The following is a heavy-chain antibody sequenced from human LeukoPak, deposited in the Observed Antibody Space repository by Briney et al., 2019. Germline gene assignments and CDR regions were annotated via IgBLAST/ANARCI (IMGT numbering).Heavy chain of an antibody. Sequence: SETLSLTCTVSGGSISSYYWSWIRQPPGKGLEGIGYIYYSGSTNYNPSLKSRVTISVDTSKNQFSLKLSSVTAADTAVYYCARVVGDYTNEGFFDYWGQGTLVTVSS. CDR3: ARVVGDYTNEGFFDY. CDR1: GGSISSYY. CDR2: IYYSGST. J-gene: IGHJ4*02. D-gene: IGHD4-17*01. V-gene: IGHV4-59*01.